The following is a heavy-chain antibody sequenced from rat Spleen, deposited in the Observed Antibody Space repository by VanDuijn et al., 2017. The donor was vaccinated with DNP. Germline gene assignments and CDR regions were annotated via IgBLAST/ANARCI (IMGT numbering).Heavy chain of an antibody. J-gene: IGHJ4*01. D-gene: IGHD4-3*01. CDR2: ISYDGSST. CDR1: GFTFSDYN. CDR3: TRRFRDTRAMDS. Sequence: EVQLVESGGGLVQPGRSLKLSCAASGFTFSDYNMAWVRQAPKKGLEWVATISYDGSSTYYRDSVEGRFTISRDNAENTLYLQMNSLRSEDTATYYCTRRFRDTRAMDSWGQGISVTVSS. V-gene: IGHV5-7*01.